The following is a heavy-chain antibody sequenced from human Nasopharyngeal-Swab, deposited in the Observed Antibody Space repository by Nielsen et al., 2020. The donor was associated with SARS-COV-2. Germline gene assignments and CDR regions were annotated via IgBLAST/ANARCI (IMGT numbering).Heavy chain of an antibody. CDR3: ARDPEGYCSGGSCNMFDY. Sequence: GGSLRLSCAASGFTFSSYAMHWVRQAPGKGLEWVAVIPYDGSNKYYADSVKGRFTISRDNSKNTLYLQMNSLRAEDTAVYYCARDPEGYCSGGSCNMFDYWGQGTLVTVSS. J-gene: IGHJ4*02. D-gene: IGHD2-15*01. CDR2: IPYDGSNK. V-gene: IGHV3-30-3*01. CDR1: GFTFSSYA.